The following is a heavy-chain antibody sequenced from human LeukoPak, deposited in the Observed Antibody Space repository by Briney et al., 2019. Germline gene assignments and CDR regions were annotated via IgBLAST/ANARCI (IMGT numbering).Heavy chain of an antibody. CDR2: INQAGSEK. Sequence: GGSLRLSCAASEFIFDAYWMTWVRQAPGKGLEWVANINQAGSEKYYMDSVKGRFTISRDNAKKSLFLQMNSLTAEDTGLYYCVRSLERFGTRDYWGQGTLVTVSS. D-gene: IGHD3-10*01. J-gene: IGHJ4*02. CDR3: VRSLERFGTRDY. V-gene: IGHV3-7*01. CDR1: EFIFDAYW.